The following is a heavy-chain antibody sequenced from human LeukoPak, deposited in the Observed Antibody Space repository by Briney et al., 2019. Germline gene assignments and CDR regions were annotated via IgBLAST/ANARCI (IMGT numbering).Heavy chain of an antibody. J-gene: IGHJ4*02. V-gene: IGHV3-9*01. CDR3: IKDAPNGSIDY. Sequence: GGSLRLSCVTSGFTFGDFVMHWVRQAPGKGLECVSTISWTGDKVAYAGPVKGRFTVSRDNAKNSLFLQMNSLRTDDTALYYCIKDAPNGSIDYWGQGTLVTVSS. D-gene: IGHD2-8*01. CDR2: ISWTGDKV. CDR1: GFTFGDFV.